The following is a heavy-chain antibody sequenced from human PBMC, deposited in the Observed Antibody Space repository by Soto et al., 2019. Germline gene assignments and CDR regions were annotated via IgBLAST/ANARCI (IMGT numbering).Heavy chain of an antibody. CDR2: ISGSDDST. CDR1: GFTFNNYA. V-gene: IGHV3-23*01. Sequence: EVQLLESGGGLVQPGGSLRLSCAASGFTFNNYAMTWVRQAPGTGLEWVSTISGSDDSTYYADSVKGRLTISRDNSKNALYLQMSSLRAEDTALYYCVKDWTGDTCPCMDVWGQGTTVTVSS. CDR3: VKDWTGDTCPCMDV. J-gene: IGHJ6*01. D-gene: IGHD2-8*02.